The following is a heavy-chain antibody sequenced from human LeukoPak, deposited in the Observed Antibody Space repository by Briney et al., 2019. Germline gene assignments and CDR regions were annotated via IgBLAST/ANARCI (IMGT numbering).Heavy chain of an antibody. J-gene: IGHJ5*02. Sequence: GASVKVSCKASGYTFTSYGISWVRQAPGQGLEWMGWISAYNGNTNCAQKLQGRVTMTTDTSTSTAYMELRSLRSDDTAVYYCARVRYCSSTSCPNWFDPWGQGTLVTVSS. CDR1: GYTFTSYG. D-gene: IGHD2-2*01. CDR2: ISAYNGNT. CDR3: ARVRYCSSTSCPNWFDP. V-gene: IGHV1-18*01.